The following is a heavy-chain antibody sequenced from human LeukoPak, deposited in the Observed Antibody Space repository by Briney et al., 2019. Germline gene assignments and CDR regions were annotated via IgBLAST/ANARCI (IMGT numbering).Heavy chain of an antibody. J-gene: IGHJ5*02. Sequence: SETLSLTCTVSGGSISTYHWSSIRQPAGKGLEWIGRIFTSGSTSYNPSLKSRVTISVDKSKNQFSLKLSSVTAADTAVYYCARDLEHCDSTSCHNWFDPWGQGTLVTVSS. CDR1: GGSISTYH. CDR3: ARDLEHCDSTSCHNWFDP. CDR2: IFTSGST. D-gene: IGHD2-2*01. V-gene: IGHV4-4*07.